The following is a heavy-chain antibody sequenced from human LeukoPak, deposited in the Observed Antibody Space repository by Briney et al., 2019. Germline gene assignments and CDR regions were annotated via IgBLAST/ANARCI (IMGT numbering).Heavy chain of an antibody. V-gene: IGHV3-23*01. D-gene: IGHD3-22*01. Sequence: PGGSLRLSYTASGFTFNNYAMTWVRQAPGKGLEWVSAITGSGASTNYADSVKGRFTISRDNSKNTIYLQMNSLRAEDTAIYYCAKRSSISSGYFDFWGRGTLVTVSS. CDR3: AKRSSISSGYFDF. CDR1: GFTFNNYA. J-gene: IGHJ4*02. CDR2: ITGSGAST.